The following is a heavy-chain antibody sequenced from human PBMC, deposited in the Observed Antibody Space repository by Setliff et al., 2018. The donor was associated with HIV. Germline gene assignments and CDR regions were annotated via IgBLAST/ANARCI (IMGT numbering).Heavy chain of an antibody. Sequence: GASVKVSCKASGYTFINYGISWVRQAPGQGLEWMGWISAYNGNTNYAQKFQGRVTMTTDASTSTAYMELGSLTSDDTAVYFCARDYHDFWSGYPQSFNYWGQGTLVTVSS. D-gene: IGHD3-3*01. V-gene: IGHV1-18*01. J-gene: IGHJ4*02. CDR2: ISAYNGNT. CDR3: ARDYHDFWSGYPQSFNY. CDR1: GYTFINYG.